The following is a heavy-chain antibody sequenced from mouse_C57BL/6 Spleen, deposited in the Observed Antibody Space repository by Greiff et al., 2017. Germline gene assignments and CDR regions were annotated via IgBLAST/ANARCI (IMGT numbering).Heavy chain of an antibody. CDR3: TREGVVATDIDY. CDR1: GYTFTDYD. CDR2: IDPGTGGT. J-gene: IGHJ2*01. Sequence: VQLQQSGAELVRPGASVTLSCKASGYTFTDYDMHWVKQTPVHGLEWIGAIDPGTGGTAYNQKFKGKAILTADKSSSTAYMELRSLTSEDSAIYYCTREGVVATDIDYWGQGTTLTVSS. V-gene: IGHV1-15*01. D-gene: IGHD1-1*01.